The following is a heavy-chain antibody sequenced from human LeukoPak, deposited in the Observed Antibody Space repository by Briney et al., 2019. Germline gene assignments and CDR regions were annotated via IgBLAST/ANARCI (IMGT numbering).Heavy chain of an antibody. CDR3: ARDQGYDSALDY. V-gene: IGHV4-4*02. CDR2: IYHSGST. J-gene: IGHJ4*02. D-gene: IGHD3-22*01. Sequence: SETLSLTCAVSGGSISSSNWWSWVRQPPGKGLEWIGEIYHSGSTNYNPSLKSRVTISVDKSKNQFSLKLSPVTAADTAVYYCARDQGYDSALDYWGQGTPVTVSS. CDR1: GGSISSSNW.